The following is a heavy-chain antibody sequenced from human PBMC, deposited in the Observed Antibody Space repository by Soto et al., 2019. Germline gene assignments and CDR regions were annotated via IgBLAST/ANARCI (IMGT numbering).Heavy chain of an antibody. V-gene: IGHV1-2*02. J-gene: IGHJ6*02. CDR3: AKGLWTVGHCTGGSCYDGMDV. CDR1: EYTFIGFH. D-gene: IGHD2-15*01. CDR2: INPKSGDI. Sequence: ASVKVSCKASEYTFIGFHLHWVRQAPGQGLEWMGWINPKSGDIKYAQKFQGRVTLTRDTSISTGYMELSRLESNDTAVYYCAKGLWTVGHCTGGSCYDGMDVWGQGTTVTVSS.